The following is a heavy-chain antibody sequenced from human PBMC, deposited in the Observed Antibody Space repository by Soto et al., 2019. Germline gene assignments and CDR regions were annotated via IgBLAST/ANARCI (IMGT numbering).Heavy chain of an antibody. J-gene: IGHJ4*02. CDR1: GGSFSGYY. D-gene: IGHD1-26*01. V-gene: IGHV4-34*01. CDR2: INHSGST. Sequence: QVQLQQWGAGLLKPSETLSLTCAVYGGSFSGYYWSWIRQPPGKGLEWIGEINHSGSTNYNPSLRSRVTISVDTSKNQFSLKLSSVPAADTAVYYCARGRSGSYGRFDYWGQGTLVTVSS. CDR3: ARGRSGSYGRFDY.